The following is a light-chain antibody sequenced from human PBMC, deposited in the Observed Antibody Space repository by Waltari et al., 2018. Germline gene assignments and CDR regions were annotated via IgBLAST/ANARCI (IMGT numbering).Light chain of an antibody. CDR3: QSYDSSLTGSWV. CDR2: GNS. Sequence: QSVLTQPPSVSGAPGQRVPISCTGSGSNIGAGFDVHWYQQLPGTAPKLLVYGNSNRPSGVPDRFSASTAGTSASLAIPGLQAEDEADYYCQSYDSSLTGSWVFGGGTKLTVL. CDR1: GSNIGAGFD. V-gene: IGLV1-40*01. J-gene: IGLJ3*02.